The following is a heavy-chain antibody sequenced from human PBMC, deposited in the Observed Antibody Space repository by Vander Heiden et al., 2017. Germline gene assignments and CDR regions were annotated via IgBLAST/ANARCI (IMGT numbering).Heavy chain of an antibody. Sequence: EVQLLESGGGLVQPGGSLRPSCAASGFTFSGYGMSGVRQAAGKGLEWVSGISGSGGSTYYADSVKGRFTISRDSSKNTLYLQMNSLRAEDTAVYYCAKDGATYGKFDYWGQGLLVTVSS. J-gene: IGHJ4*02. D-gene: IGHD4-17*01. CDR3: AKDGATYGKFDY. V-gene: IGHV3-23*01. CDR1: GFTFSGYG. CDR2: ISGSGGST.